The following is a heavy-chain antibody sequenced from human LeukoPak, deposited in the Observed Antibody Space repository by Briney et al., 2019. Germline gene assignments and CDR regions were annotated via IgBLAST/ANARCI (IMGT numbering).Heavy chain of an antibody. V-gene: IGHV3-74*01. CDR1: GFTFSNYW. J-gene: IGHJ1*01. D-gene: IGHD2-2*01. CDR3: AAVVPAAPFQN. Sequence: GGSLRLSCAASGFTFSNYWMHWVRQAPGKGLVWVSRINTDGSSTSYADSVKGRFTVSRDNAKNTLFLQMNSLRAEDTAVYYCAAVVPAAPFQNWGQGTPVTVSS. CDR2: INTDGSST.